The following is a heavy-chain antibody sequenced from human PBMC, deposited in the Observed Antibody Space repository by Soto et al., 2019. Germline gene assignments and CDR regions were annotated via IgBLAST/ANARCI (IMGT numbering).Heavy chain of an antibody. Sequence: LVESGGGLVKTGGSIRLSCAASGFIFRNAWMSWVRQAPGKGLEWVGRIKSKSSGGTTDYAAPVEGRVAITRDDSKSILYLQMTSVTIEDTAVYFCTSEKGWRQSPLDSWGQGALVTVSS. CDR3: TSEKGWRQSPLDS. CDR2: IKSKSSGGTT. J-gene: IGHJ5*01. CDR1: GFIFRNAW. D-gene: IGHD4-4*01. V-gene: IGHV3-15*01.